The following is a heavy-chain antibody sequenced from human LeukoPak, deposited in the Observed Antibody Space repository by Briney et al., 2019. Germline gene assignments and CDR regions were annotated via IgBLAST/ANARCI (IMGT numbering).Heavy chain of an antibody. CDR3: ARDTYRFFVS. J-gene: IGHJ4*02. D-gene: IGHD3-16*02. CDR2: IDEDGGDK. V-gene: IGHV3-7*01. Sequence: GGSLRLSCAVSGFTFNGYWMSWVRQAPGKGLEWVANIDEDGGDKYYVDSVKGRFTISRDNAENSLYLQMNSLRAEDTAVYYCARDTYRFFVSWGQGTLVTVSS. CDR1: GFTFNGYW.